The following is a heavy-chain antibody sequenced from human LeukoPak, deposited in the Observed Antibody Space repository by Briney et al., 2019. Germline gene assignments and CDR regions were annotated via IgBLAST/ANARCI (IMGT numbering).Heavy chain of an antibody. CDR2: ISIDGNTI. CDR3: ARDDVVLHYDSFEGAFDI. J-gene: IGHJ3*02. V-gene: IGHV3-11*04. Sequence: GGSLRLSCAPSGFILSAHYMSWIRQAPGKGLEWVSYISIDGNTIYYADSVKGRFTISRDNAKNSLYLQMSSLRAEDTAVYYCARDDVVLHYDSFEGAFDIWGQGTMVTVSS. CDR1: GFILSAHY. D-gene: IGHD3-22*01.